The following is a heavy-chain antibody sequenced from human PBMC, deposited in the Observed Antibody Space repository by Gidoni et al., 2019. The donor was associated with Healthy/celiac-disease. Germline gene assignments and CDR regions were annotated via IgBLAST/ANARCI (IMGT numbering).Heavy chain of an antibody. Sequence: EVQLLESGGGLVQPGGSLRLSCAASGFTFSSYALSWVRQAPGKGLEWVSAISGSGGSTYYADSVKGRFTISRDNSKNTRYLQMNSLRAEDTAVYYCAKGSGAAPSFVYYYYGMDVWGQGTTVTVSS. CDR3: AKGSGAAPSFVYYYYGMDV. J-gene: IGHJ6*02. D-gene: IGHD6-25*01. CDR1: GFTFSSYA. CDR2: ISGSGGST. V-gene: IGHV3-23*01.